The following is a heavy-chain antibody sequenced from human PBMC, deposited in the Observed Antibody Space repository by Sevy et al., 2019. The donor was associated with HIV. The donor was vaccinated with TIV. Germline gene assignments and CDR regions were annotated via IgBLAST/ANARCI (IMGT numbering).Heavy chain of an antibody. D-gene: IGHD2-15*01. CDR1: GFTFSSYS. CDR3: AREVVPDIVVVVAATPNWFDP. J-gene: IGHJ5*02. Sequence: GGSLRLSCAASGFTFSSYSMNWVRQAPGKGLEWVSCISSSSSYIYYADSVKGRFTISRDNAKNSLYLQMNSLRAEDTAVYYCAREVVPDIVVVVAATPNWFDPWGQGTLVTVSS. V-gene: IGHV3-21*01. CDR2: ISSSSSYI.